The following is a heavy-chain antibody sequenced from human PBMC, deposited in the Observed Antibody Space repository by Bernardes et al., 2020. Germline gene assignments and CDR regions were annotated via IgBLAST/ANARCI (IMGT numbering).Heavy chain of an antibody. Sequence: GSLRLSCAASGFTFSTYWMHWVRQAPGKGLVWVARVNGDGSTTTYADPVKGRFTISRDNAKNTLYLQMNSLGAEDTAVYYCTTGGMDVWGKGTTVTVSS. D-gene: IGHD3-10*01. V-gene: IGHV3-74*01. CDR2: VNGDGSTT. J-gene: IGHJ6*03. CDR1: GFTFSTYW. CDR3: TTGGMDV.